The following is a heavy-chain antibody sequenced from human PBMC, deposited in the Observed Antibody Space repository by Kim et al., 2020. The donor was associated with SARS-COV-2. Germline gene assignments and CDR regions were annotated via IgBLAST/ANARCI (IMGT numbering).Heavy chain of an antibody. CDR2: ISYDGSNK. V-gene: IGHV3-30*18. D-gene: IGHD1-26*01. CDR1: GFTFSSYG. Sequence: VGSLRLSCAASGFTFSSYGMHWVRQAPGKGLEWVAVISYDGSNKYYADSVKGRFTISRDNSKNTLYLQMNSLRAEYTAVYYCAKGDSGSPRRWFDPWGQGTLVTVSS. CDR3: AKGDSGSPRRWFDP. J-gene: IGHJ5*02.